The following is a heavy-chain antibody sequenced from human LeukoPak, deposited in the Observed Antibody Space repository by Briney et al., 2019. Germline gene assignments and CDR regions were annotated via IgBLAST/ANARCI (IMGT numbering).Heavy chain of an antibody. CDR2: ISSSSSTI. CDR3: ARVLTGTTGGGVFDY. J-gene: IGHJ4*02. Sequence: PGGSLRLSCAASGFTFSSYSMNWVRQAPGKGLEWVSYISSSSSTIYYADSVKGRFTVSRDNSKNMLYLQMNSLRAEDTAVCYCARVLTGTTGGGVFDYWGQGTLVTVSS. CDR1: GFTFSSYS. D-gene: IGHD1-20*01. V-gene: IGHV3-48*01.